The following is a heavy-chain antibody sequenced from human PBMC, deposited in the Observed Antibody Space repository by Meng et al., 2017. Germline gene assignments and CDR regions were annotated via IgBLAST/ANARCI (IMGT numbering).Heavy chain of an antibody. V-gene: IGHV1-46*01. CDR3: ARDASPSSSWDY. Sequence: GESLKISCAASGYTFTSYYMHWVRQAPGQGLEWMGIINPSGGSTSYAQKFQGRVTMTRDTSTSTVYMELSSLRSEDTAVYYCARDASPSSSWDYWGQGTLVTVSS. CDR2: INPSGGST. CDR1: GYTFTSYY. D-gene: IGHD6-13*01. J-gene: IGHJ4*02.